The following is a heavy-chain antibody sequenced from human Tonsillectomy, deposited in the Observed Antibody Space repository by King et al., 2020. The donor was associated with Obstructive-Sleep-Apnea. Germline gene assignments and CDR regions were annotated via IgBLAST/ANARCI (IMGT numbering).Heavy chain of an antibody. Sequence: QLVQSGAEVKKPGSSVKVSCKATGGTFSSYAISWVRQAPGQGLEWMGGSIPILGIANYAQKFQGRVTITADKSTSTAYMELSSLRSEDTAVYYCAREVGNSNPGHFDLWGRGTLVTVSS. D-gene: IGHD4-23*01. J-gene: IGHJ2*01. CDR2: SIPILGIA. V-gene: IGHV1-69*04. CDR3: AREVGNSNPGHFDL. CDR1: GGTFSSYA.